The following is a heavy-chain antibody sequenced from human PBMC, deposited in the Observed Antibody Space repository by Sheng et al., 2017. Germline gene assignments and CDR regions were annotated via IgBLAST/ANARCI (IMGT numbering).Heavy chain of an antibody. V-gene: IGHV3-21*01. D-gene: IGHD3-10*01. CDR3: ARDYGPMSLLPSSYGMDV. J-gene: IGHJ6*02. CDR2: ISSSSSYI. Sequence: EVQLVESGGGLVKPGGSLRLSCAASGFTFSSYSMNWVRQAPGKGLEWVSSISSSSSYIYYADSVKGRFTISRDNAKNSLYLQMNSLRAEDTAVYYCARDYGPMSLLPSSYGMDVWGQGTTVTVSS. CDR1: GFTFSSYS.